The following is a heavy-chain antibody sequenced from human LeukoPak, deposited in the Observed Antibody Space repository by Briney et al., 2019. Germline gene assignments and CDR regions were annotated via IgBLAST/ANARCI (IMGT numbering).Heavy chain of an antibody. D-gene: IGHD3-9*01. J-gene: IGHJ4*02. CDR2: IGTAGDT. V-gene: IGHV3-13*04. Sequence: GGSLRLSCAASGFTFSSYDMHWVRQATGKGLEWVSAIGTAGDTYYPGSVKGRFTISRDNSKNTLYLQMNSLRAEDTAVYYCARDHYDILTGYTPLGYWGQGTLVTVSS. CDR1: GFTFSSYD. CDR3: ARDHYDILTGYTPLGY.